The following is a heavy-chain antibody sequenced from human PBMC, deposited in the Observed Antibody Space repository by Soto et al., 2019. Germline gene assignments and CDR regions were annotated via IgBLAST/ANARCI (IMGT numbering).Heavy chain of an antibody. V-gene: IGHV6-1*01. CDR2: TYYRSKWYN. CDR1: GDSVSRNSAA. CDR3: ARGVLFSCPYYYRHVMDV. D-gene: IGHD1-26*01. J-gene: IGHJ6*02. Sequence: SQTLSLTCAISGDSVSRNSAAWNWIRQSPSRGLDWLGRTYYRSKWYNEYAESVKSRITINPDTSKNQFSLRLNSVTPEDTAVYYCARGVLFSCPYYYRHVMDVWAQGSSVTVSS.